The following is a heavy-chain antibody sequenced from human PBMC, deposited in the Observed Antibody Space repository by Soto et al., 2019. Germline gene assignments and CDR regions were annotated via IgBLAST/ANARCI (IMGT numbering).Heavy chain of an antibody. D-gene: IGHD6-13*01. CDR1: GGSISSSSYY. Sequence: SETLSLTCTVSGGSISSSSYYWGWIRQPPGKGLEWIGSIYYSGSTYYNPSLKSRVTISVDTSKNQFSLKLSSVTAADTAVYYCARCPSLAAAGTWGFDYWGQGTLVTVSS. V-gene: IGHV4-39*01. CDR3: ARCPSLAAAGTWGFDY. J-gene: IGHJ4*02. CDR2: IYYSGST.